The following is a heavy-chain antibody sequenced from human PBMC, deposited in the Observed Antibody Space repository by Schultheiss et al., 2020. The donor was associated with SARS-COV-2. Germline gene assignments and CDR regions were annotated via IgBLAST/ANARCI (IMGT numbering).Heavy chain of an antibody. CDR1: GGSISSGGYY. V-gene: IGHV4-31*03. CDR2: IYYSGST. D-gene: IGHD6-13*01. Sequence: SETLSLTCTVSGGSISSGGYYWSWIRQHPGKGLEWIGYIYYSGSTYYNPSLKSRVTISVDTSKNQFSLKLSSVTAADTAVYYCASATSSSWANWFDPWGQGTLVTVSS. J-gene: IGHJ5*02. CDR3: ASATSSSWANWFDP.